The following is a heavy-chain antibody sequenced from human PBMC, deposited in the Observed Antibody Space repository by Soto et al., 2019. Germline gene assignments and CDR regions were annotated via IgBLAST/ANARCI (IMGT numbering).Heavy chain of an antibody. J-gene: IGHJ4*02. D-gene: IGHD3-22*01. CDR3: ARDTGGITMKLGLSYYFDY. CDR2: IIPIFGTA. CDR1: GGTFSSYA. Sequence: ASVKVSCKASGGTFSSYAISWVRQAPGQGLEWMGGIIPIFGTANYAQKFQGRVTITADESTSTAYMELSSLRSEDTAVYYCARDTGGITMKLGLSYYFDYWGQGTLVTVSS. V-gene: IGHV1-69*13.